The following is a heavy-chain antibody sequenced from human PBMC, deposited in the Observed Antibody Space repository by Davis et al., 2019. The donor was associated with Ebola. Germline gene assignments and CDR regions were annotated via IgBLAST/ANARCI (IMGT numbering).Heavy chain of an antibody. CDR2: ISGYNGNT. J-gene: IGHJ4*02. D-gene: IGHD2-8*02. V-gene: IGHV1-18*01. Sequence: AASVKVSCKASGYAFTSYGISWVRQAPGQGLEWMGWISGYNGNTNYAQRFQGRVTMTTDTSTSTAYMELRSLRSDDTAVYYCARDGDPYCLRGVCYEYWGQGTLVTVSS. CDR1: GYAFTSYG. CDR3: ARDGDPYCLRGVCYEY.